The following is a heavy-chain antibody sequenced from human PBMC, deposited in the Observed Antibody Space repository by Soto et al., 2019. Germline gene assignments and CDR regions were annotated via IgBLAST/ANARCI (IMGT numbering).Heavy chain of an antibody. CDR3: ARDPGWAAAGKRFDP. CDR1: GYTLTELS. Sequence: ASVKVSCKVSGYTLTELSRHWVRQAPGKGLEWMGWISAYNGNTNYAQKLQGRVTMTTDTSTSTAYMELRSLRSDDTAVYYCARDPGWAAAGKRFDPWGQGTLVTSPQ. CDR2: ISAYNGNT. J-gene: IGHJ5*02. D-gene: IGHD6-13*01. V-gene: IGHV1-18*01.